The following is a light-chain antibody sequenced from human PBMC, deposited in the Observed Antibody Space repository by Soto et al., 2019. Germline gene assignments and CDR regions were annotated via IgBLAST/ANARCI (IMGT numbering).Light chain of an antibody. CDR3: QQSYSTPFT. CDR1: QGISTY. J-gene: IGKJ5*01. Sequence: DIQMTQAPSSLSASVRDIITITCRASQGISTYLNWYQHKEGRPPKLLIHGASSLQSGVPSRFSGSGFGTEFTLTISSLQPEDFATYYCQQSYSTPFTFGQGTRLEIK. V-gene: IGKV1-39*01. CDR2: GAS.